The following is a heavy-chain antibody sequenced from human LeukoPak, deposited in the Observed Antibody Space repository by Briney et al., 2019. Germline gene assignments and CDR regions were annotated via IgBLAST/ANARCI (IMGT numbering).Heavy chain of an antibody. Sequence: SQTLSLTCAISGDSVSSNSAAWNWIRQSPSRGLEWLGRTYYRSKWYNDYAVSVKSRITINPDTSKNQFSLKLSSVTAADTAVYYCASTVDGDHDFDYWGQGTLVTVSS. CDR1: GDSVSSNSAA. CDR2: TYYRSKWYN. D-gene: IGHD3-10*01. CDR3: ASTVDGDHDFDY. J-gene: IGHJ4*02. V-gene: IGHV6-1*01.